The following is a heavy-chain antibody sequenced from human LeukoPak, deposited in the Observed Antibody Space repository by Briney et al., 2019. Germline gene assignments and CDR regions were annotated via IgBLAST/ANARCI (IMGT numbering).Heavy chain of an antibody. CDR3: VRGTTYYSNSGSVTHFDF. CDR2: ISSSGSTI. Sequence: GGSLRLSCAASGFTFSDYYMSWIRQAPGKGLEWVSYISSSGSTIYYADSVKGRFTISRDNAKNSLYLQMNSLRAEDTAVYYCVRGTTYYSNSGSVTHFDFWGQGTLVTVSS. V-gene: IGHV3-11*04. CDR1: GFTFSDYY. J-gene: IGHJ4*02. D-gene: IGHD3-10*01.